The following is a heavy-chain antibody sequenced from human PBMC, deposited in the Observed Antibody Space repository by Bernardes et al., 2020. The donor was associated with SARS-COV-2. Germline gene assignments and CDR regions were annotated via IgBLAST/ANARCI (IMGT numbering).Heavy chain of an antibody. J-gene: IGHJ6*02. CDR3: ARKTGHDYGMDV. V-gene: IGHV3-74*01. D-gene: IGHD3-10*01. CDR1: GFTVSSYW. CDR2: LSGDGTNT. Sequence: GSLRLSCAASGFTVSSYWMHWVRQAPGEGLVWVSRLSGDGTNTIYADSVKGRFTISSDRSKNTLYLQMNSLRVEDMGVYYCARKTGHDYGMDVWGQGTTVAVSS.